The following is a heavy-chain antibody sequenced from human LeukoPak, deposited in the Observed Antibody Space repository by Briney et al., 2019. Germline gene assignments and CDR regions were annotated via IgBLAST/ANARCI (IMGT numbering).Heavy chain of an antibody. CDR2: ISGSGGST. V-gene: IGHV3-23*01. CDR3: AKDLSWAYDYVWGSYRYTGIGGMDV. D-gene: IGHD3-16*02. CDR1: GFTFGSCA. Sequence: LPGGSLRLSCGASGFTFGSCAMSWVRQAPGKGLEWVSAISGSGGSTYYADSVKGRFTISRDNSKNTLYLQMNSLRAEDTAVYYCAKDLSWAYDYVWGSYRYTGIGGMDVWGQGTTVTVSS. J-gene: IGHJ6*02.